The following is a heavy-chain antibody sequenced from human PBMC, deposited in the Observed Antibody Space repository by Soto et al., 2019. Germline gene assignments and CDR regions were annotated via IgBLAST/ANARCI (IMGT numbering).Heavy chain of an antibody. CDR2: INPSGGST. J-gene: IGHJ6*02. Sequence: GASVKVSCKASGYTFTSYYMHWVRQAPGQGLEWMGIINPSGGSTSYAQKFQGRVTMARDTSTSTVYMELSSLRSEDTAVYYCARDGIVLVPAAPSYYGMDVWGQGTTVTVSS. D-gene: IGHD2-2*01. CDR1: GYTFTSYY. V-gene: IGHV1-46*01. CDR3: ARDGIVLVPAAPSYYGMDV.